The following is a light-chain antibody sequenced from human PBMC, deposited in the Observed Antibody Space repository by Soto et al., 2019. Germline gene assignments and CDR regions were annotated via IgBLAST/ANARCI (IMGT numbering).Light chain of an antibody. CDR2: SNS. J-gene: IGLJ2*01. CDR3: TTWDDSLSAVV. V-gene: IGLV1-44*01. CDR1: SSNIGSNT. Sequence: QSVLTQPPSVSGTPGQTVTISCSGSSSNIGSNTVEWYQHLPGAAPKLVIYSNSQRPSGVPDRFSGSKSGTSASLAISGLQSDVEGDYYCTTWDDSLSAVVFGGGTKVTVL.